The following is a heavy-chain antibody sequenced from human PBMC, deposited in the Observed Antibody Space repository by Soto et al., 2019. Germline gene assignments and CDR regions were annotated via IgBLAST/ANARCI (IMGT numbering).Heavy chain of an antibody. V-gene: IGHV4-4*02. CDR3: ARGDSGSYLREGLGYYYVMDI. D-gene: IGHD1-26*01. CDR2: IFHSGST. J-gene: IGHJ6*02. Sequence: QVRLQESGPGLVKPSGTLSLACVVSGGSIRGNYWWTWVRKSPGKGLEWIGEIFHSGSTTSNPSLKTRVTLSVDKSKREFSLNLTSVTAADTAVYYCARGDSGSYLREGLGYYYVMDIWGQGTTVTVSS. CDR1: GGSIRGNYW.